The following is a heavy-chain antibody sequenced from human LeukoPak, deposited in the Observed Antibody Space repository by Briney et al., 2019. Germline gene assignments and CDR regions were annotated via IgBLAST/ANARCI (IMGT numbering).Heavy chain of an antibody. V-gene: IGHV1-2*02. CDR3: ARGPSYYYDSSGFDAFDI. D-gene: IGHD3-22*01. Sequence: GASVKVSCKASGYTFRDYYVHWVRQAPGRGLEWMGWINPNSGGTNSAQKFQGRVTMTRDTSISTAYMEVSRLRSDDTAVYFCARGPSYYYDSSGFDAFDIWGQGTMVTVSS. J-gene: IGHJ3*02. CDR2: INPNSGGT. CDR1: GYTFRDYY.